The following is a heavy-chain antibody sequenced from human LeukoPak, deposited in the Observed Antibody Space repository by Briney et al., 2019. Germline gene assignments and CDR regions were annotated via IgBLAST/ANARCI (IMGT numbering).Heavy chain of an antibody. CDR2: IDHSGST. V-gene: IGHV4-34*01. CDR3: ARPPYYYYDSSGYFSL. D-gene: IGHD3-22*01. J-gene: IGHJ3*01. Sequence: SETLSLTCAVYGGSFSGYYWSWIRQPPGKGLEWIWEIDHSGSTNYNPSLKSRVTISVDTSKNQFSLKLSSVTAADTAVYYCARPPYYYYDSSGYFSLWGQGTMVTVSS. CDR1: GGSFSGYY.